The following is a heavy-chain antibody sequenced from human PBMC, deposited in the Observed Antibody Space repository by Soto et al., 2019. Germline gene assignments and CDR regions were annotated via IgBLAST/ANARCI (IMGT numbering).Heavy chain of an antibody. V-gene: IGHV1-69*13. CDR1: GGTFSSYA. Sequence: GASVKVSCKASGGTFSSYAISWVRQAPGQGLEWMGGIIPIFGTANYAQKFQGRVTITADESTSTAYMELSSLRSEDTAVYYRARDRDGTTPLSGMDVWGQGTTVTVSS. D-gene: IGHD4-17*01. J-gene: IGHJ6*02. CDR3: ARDRDGTTPLSGMDV. CDR2: IIPIFGTA.